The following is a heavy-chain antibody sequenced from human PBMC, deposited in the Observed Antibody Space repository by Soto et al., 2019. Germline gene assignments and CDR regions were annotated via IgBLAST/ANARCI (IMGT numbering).Heavy chain of an antibody. CDR1: GYSFTIYW. J-gene: IGHJ4*02. D-gene: IGHD3-10*01. CDR3: ARLSSGSFDY. Sequence: PGESLKISCKGSGYSFTIYWIAWVRQMPGKGLEWMGIIYPGDSDTTYSPSFQGQVTISTDKSINTAYLQWTSLKATDTAMYYCARLSSGSFDYWGQGTLVTVS. CDR2: IYPGDSDT. V-gene: IGHV5-51*01.